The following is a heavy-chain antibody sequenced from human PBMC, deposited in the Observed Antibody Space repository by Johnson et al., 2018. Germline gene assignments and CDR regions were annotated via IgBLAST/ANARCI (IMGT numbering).Heavy chain of an antibody. Sequence: VQLVESGGGLVQPGGSXRLSCAASGFTFSSYAMTWVRQAPGKGLEWVSGIKTGGSTYYGDSVKGRFTISRDNSKNTLYLQMNSLRTDDTAVYFCAKATAIVGADIGYLDYWGQGTLVTVSS. CDR1: GFTFSSYA. J-gene: IGHJ4*02. CDR2: IKTGGST. CDR3: AKATAIVGADIGYLDY. D-gene: IGHD1-26*01. V-gene: IGHV3-23*04.